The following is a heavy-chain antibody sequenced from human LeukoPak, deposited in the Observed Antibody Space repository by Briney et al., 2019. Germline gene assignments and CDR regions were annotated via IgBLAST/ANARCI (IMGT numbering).Heavy chain of an antibody. D-gene: IGHD5-12*01. V-gene: IGHV1-46*01. Sequence: GASVKVSCKAFGYTFTSNYMHWVRQAPGQGPEWMGVISPSGGSTTYAQKFRGRVTMTRDMSTSTVYMELSSLRSEDTAVYYCARPDYSNAFDIWGQGTMVTVSS. CDR3: ARPDYSNAFDI. J-gene: IGHJ3*02. CDR2: ISPSGGST. CDR1: GYTFTSNY.